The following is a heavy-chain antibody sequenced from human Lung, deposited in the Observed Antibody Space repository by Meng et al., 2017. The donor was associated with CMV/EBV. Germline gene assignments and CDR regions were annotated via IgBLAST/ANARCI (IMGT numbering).Heavy chain of an antibody. CDR2: IRYDGNNK. CDR3: AKDLRSLRRFYYYGMDV. V-gene: IGHV3-30*02. Sequence: GESXKISCAASGFTFSFYGLHWVRQAPGKGLEWVAFIRYDGNNKFYADSVKGRFTISRDRSKNTLYLQMNSLRADDTAVYYCAKDLRSLRRFYYYGMDVWXQGTTVTVSS. J-gene: IGHJ6*01. D-gene: IGHD3-3*01. CDR1: GFTFSFYG.